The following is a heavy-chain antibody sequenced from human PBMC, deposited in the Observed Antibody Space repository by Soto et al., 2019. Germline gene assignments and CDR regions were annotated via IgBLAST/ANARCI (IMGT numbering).Heavy chain of an antibody. CDR1: GFTFSGSA. V-gene: IGHV3-73*01. D-gene: IGHD1-26*01. J-gene: IGHJ4*02. CDR2: IRSKANSYAT. Sequence: GGSLRLSCAASGFTFSGSAMHWVRQASGKGLEWVGRIRSKANSYATAYAASVKGRFTISRDDSKNTAYLQMNSLKTEDTAVYYCTRIDTTGSYPPGYFDYWGQGTLVTVSS. CDR3: TRIDTTGSYPPGYFDY.